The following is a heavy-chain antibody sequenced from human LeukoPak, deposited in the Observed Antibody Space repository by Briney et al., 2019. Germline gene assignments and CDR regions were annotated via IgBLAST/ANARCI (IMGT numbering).Heavy chain of an antibody. CDR3: VKDTGRGDF. Sequence: GGSLRLSCAASGFIFRNYGMHCVRQAPGKGLEWVAFLRNDESEIFYADSVKVRFTISRDNSKNTLYLQMSSLRDEDTAVNYCVKDTGRGDFWGQGTQVTVSS. V-gene: IGHV3-30*02. J-gene: IGHJ4*02. CDR2: LRNDESEI. D-gene: IGHD1-14*01. CDR1: GFIFRNYG.